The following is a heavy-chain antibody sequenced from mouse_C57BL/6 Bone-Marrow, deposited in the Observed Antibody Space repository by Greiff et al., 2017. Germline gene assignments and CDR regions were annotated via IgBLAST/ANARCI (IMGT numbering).Heavy chain of an antibody. CDR1: GFTFSSYA. CDR3: ARGGIRAWLAY. Sequence: EVKLVESGGGLVKPGGSLKLSCAASGFTFSSYAMSWVRQTPEKRLEWVATISDGGSYTYYPDNVKGRFTISRDKAKNNLYLQMSQLKSEDTAMYYWARGGIRAWLAYWGQGTLVTVSA. D-gene: IGHD2-4*01. CDR2: ISDGGSYT. V-gene: IGHV5-4*03. J-gene: IGHJ3*01.